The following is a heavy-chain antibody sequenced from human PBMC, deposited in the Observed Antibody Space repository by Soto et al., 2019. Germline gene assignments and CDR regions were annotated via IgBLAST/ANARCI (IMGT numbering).Heavy chain of an antibody. CDR2: IKQDGSEK. J-gene: IGHJ6*03. D-gene: IGHD3-3*01. V-gene: IGHV3-7*01. Sequence: EVQLVESGGGLVQPGGSLRLSCAASGFTFSSYWMSWVRQAPGKGLEWVANIKQDGSEKYYVDSVKGRFTISRDNAKNSLYLQMNSLRAEDTAVYYCARKDFWSGGGYYYYMDVWGKGTTVTVSS. CDR3: ARKDFWSGGGYYYYMDV. CDR1: GFTFSSYW.